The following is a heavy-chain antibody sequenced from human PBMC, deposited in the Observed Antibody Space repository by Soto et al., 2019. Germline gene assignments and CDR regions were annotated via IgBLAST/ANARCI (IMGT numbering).Heavy chain of an antibody. J-gene: IGHJ1*01. CDR3: AIRNLNSECFQH. D-gene: IGHD3-16*01. Sequence: EVQLVESGGGLVQPGGSLRLSCAASGFTFSDHYMDWVSQAPGKGLEWVGHTRNKANSYTTDYAASVKGRFSISRDDSKNSLFLQMNSLKPEDTGVYYCAIRNLNSECFQHWGQGTLVTVSS. V-gene: IGHV3-72*01. CDR1: GFTFSDHY. CDR2: TRNKANSYTT.